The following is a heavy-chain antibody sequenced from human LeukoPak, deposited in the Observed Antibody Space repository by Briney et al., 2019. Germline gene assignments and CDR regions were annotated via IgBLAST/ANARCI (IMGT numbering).Heavy chain of an antibody. CDR1: GGSISSYY. CDR2: IYTSGST. V-gene: IGHV4-4*07. D-gene: IGHD1-26*01. J-gene: IGHJ4*02. CDR3: AREAWELLPLRYFDY. Sequence: SETLSLTCTVSGGSISSYYWSWIRQPAGKGLEWIGRIYTSGSTNYNPSLKSRVTMSVDTSKNQFSLKLSSVTAADTAVYYCAREAWELLPLRYFDYWGQGTLVTVSS.